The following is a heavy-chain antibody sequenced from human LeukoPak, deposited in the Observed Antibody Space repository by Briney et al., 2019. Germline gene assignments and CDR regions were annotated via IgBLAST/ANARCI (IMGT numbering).Heavy chain of an antibody. V-gene: IGHV3-48*01. D-gene: IGHD3-16*01. CDR2: FSSSSSSI. Sequence: GGPLSLSCAASGFTFSIYSRNWGRQAPGKGLGGVSNFSSSSSSIHYADSVKGRFTISRDNAKNSLYLQMNSLRAEDTAVYYCARDLYPGYWGQGTLVTVSS. J-gene: IGHJ4*02. CDR3: ARDLYPGY. CDR1: GFTFSIYS.